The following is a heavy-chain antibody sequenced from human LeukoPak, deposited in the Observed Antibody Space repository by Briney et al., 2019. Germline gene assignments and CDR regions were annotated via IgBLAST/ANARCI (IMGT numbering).Heavy chain of an antibody. CDR1: GFTFSSYA. D-gene: IGHD1-26*01. V-gene: IGHV3-30*04. CDR2: ISYDGSNK. CDR3: ARRYRVGATYP. J-gene: IGHJ5*02. Sequence: GGSLRLSCAASGFTFSSYAMHWVRQAPGKGLKGVAVISYDGSNKYYGDSVKGRFTISRDNSKNTLYLQMNSLRAEDTAVYYCARRYRVGATYPWGQGTLVTVSS.